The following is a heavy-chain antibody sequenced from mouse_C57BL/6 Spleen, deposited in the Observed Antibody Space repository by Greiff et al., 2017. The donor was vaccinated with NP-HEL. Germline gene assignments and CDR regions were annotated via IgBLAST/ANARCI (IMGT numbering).Heavy chain of an antibody. V-gene: IGHV1-22*01. CDR2: INPNNGGT. CDR3: ARDYYGSSYFDY. Sequence: EVNLVESGPGLVKPGASVKMSCKASGYTFTDYNMHWVKQSHGKSLEWIGYINPNNGGTSYNQKFKGKATLTVNKSSSTAYMELRSLTSEDSAVYYCARDYYGSSYFDYWGQGTTLTVSS. CDR1: GYTFTDYN. J-gene: IGHJ2*01. D-gene: IGHD1-1*01.